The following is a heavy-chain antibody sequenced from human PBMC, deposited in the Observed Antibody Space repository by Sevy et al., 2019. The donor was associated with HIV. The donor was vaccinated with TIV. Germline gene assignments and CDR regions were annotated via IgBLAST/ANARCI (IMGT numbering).Heavy chain of an antibody. J-gene: IGHJ3*02. CDR2: ISAYNGNT. Sequence: ASVKVSCKASGYTFTSYGISWVRQAPGQGLEWMGWISAYNGNTNYAQKLQGRVTMTTDTSTGTAYMAMRSLRSDDTAVYYCARGYCSGGSCYFSSRAFDIWGQGTMVTVSS. D-gene: IGHD2-15*01. CDR3: ARGYCSGGSCYFSSRAFDI. CDR1: GYTFTSYG. V-gene: IGHV1-18*01.